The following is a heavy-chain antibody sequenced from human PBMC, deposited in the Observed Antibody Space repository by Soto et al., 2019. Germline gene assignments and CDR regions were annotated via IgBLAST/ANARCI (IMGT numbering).Heavy chain of an antibody. J-gene: IGHJ4*02. CDR1: GASTNSGDYY. CDR2: IYYSGST. V-gene: IGHV4-30-4*01. Sequence: SETLSLTCTVSGASTNSGDYYWSWIRQPPGKGLEWIGHIYYSGSTYYNPSLKSRAGISVDSSKSQVSLKLTSVTAADTAVHFCARILMNYYRLDYWGQGALVTVSS. CDR3: ARILMNYYRLDY. D-gene: IGHD3-10*01.